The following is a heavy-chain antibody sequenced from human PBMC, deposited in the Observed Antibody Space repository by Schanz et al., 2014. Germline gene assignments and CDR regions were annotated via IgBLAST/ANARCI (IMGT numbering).Heavy chain of an antibody. CDR3: ARDRGMTTSDYYYGMDV. CDR1: GGSISSGAYS. Sequence: QVQLQESGPRLVKPSQTLSLTCTVSGGSISSGAYSWSWIRQPPGKRPEWIGYIYSSGSTYYNPSLKSRVAMSIDTPKNQFPLKLSSVTAADTAVYYCARDRGMTTSDYYYGMDVWGQGTTVTVSS. V-gene: IGHV4-30-4*07. CDR2: IYSSGST. J-gene: IGHJ6*02. D-gene: IGHD4-17*01.